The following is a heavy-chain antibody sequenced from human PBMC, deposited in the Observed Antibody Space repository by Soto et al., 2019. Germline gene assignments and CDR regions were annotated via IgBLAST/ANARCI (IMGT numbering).Heavy chain of an antibody. J-gene: IGHJ4*02. CDR2: NSPILSMS. V-gene: IGHV1-69*02. D-gene: IGHD3-10*01. Sequence: QVHLVQSGAEVKKPGSSVRVSCKASGDTFNFYTINWVRQAPGLGLEWMGRNSPILSMSNYALKFQGRLSISADKTTSTAYMELRSLGSEDTAVYYCAASYGSWSQAFDYGGQGDLVTVSS. CDR1: GDTFNFYT. CDR3: AASYGSWSQAFDY.